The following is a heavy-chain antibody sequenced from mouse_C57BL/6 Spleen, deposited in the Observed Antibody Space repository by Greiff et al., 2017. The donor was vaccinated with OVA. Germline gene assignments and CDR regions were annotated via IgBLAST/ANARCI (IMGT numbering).Heavy chain of an antibody. J-gene: IGHJ4*01. CDR3: ARYDLTQPNYAMDY. D-gene: IGHD3-2*02. V-gene: IGHV7-3*01. CDR1: GFTFTDYY. CDR2: IRNKANGYTT. Sequence: EVKLVESGGGLVQPGGSLSLSCAASGFTFTDYYMSWVRQPPGKALEWLGFIRNKANGYTTEYSASVKGRFTISRDNSQSILYLQMNALRAEDSATYYCARYDLTQPNYAMDYWGQGTSVTVSS.